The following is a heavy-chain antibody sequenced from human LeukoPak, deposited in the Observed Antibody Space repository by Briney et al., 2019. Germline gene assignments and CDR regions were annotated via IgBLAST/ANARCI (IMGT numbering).Heavy chain of an antibody. CDR3: ARMRSSGIGYSNYMDV. Sequence: PSETLSLTCAVFWGSFSDYFWSWIRQPPGKGLEWIGEIDHSGGTNYNPSLKSRVTMSVDTSKNQFSLKLTSVTAADAAVYYCARMRSSGIGYSNYMDVWGKGTTVIVSS. D-gene: IGHD3-22*01. J-gene: IGHJ6*03. CDR1: WGSFSDYF. CDR2: IDHSGGT. V-gene: IGHV4-34*01.